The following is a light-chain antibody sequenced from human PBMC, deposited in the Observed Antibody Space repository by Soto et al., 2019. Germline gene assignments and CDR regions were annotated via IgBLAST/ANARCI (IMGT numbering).Light chain of an antibody. Sequence: DIQMIQSPSSLSTSVGDRVTITCWASQGISTYLAWYQQKPRKAPKLLIYAASTLQSGVPTRFSGSGSGTDFTLTISSLRPEDVATYYCQKYNSATQPFGQGTKVEIK. CDR3: QKYNSATQP. CDR1: QGISTY. CDR2: AAS. J-gene: IGKJ1*01. V-gene: IGKV1-27*01.